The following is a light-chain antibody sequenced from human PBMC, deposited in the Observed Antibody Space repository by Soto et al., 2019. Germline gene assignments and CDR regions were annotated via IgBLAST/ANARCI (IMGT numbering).Light chain of an antibody. J-gene: IGLJ3*02. CDR3: SSYTSSNTWV. V-gene: IGLV2-14*01. Sequence: QSVRTQPASVSGSPGQSITISCTGTSSDVGGHNYVSWYQQHPGKAPKLMIYEVSNRPSGVSHRFSGSKSGNTASLTIAGLQTEDEADYYCSSYTSSNTWVFGGGTKLTVL. CDR1: SSDVGGHNY. CDR2: EVS.